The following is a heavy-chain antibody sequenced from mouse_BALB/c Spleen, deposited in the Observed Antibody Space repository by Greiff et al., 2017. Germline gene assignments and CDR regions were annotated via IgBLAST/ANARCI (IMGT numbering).Heavy chain of an antibody. CDR2: ISSGGSYT. Sequence: EVKLMESGGGLVKPGGSLKLSCAASGFTFSSYTMSWVRQTPEKRLEWVATISSGGSYTYYPDSVKGRFTISRDNAKNTLYLQMSSLKSEDTAMYYCTRVDWAWFAYWGQGTLVTVSA. D-gene: IGHD4-1*01. J-gene: IGHJ3*01. CDR1: GFTFSSYT. CDR3: TRVDWAWFAY. V-gene: IGHV5-6-4*01.